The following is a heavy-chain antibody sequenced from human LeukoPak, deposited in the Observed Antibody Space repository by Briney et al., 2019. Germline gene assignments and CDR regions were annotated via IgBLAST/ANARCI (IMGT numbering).Heavy chain of an antibody. V-gene: IGHV3-48*04. CDR3: ASGYSSSWYGDRFDY. Sequence: GGSLRLSCAASGFTFSRYKMNWVRQAPGKGLEWVSYISSSSSTIHYADSVKGRFTISRDNAKNSLYLQMNSLRAEDTAVYYCASGYSSSWYGDRFDYWGQGTLVTVSS. D-gene: IGHD6-13*01. CDR2: ISSSSSTI. CDR1: GFTFSRYK. J-gene: IGHJ4*02.